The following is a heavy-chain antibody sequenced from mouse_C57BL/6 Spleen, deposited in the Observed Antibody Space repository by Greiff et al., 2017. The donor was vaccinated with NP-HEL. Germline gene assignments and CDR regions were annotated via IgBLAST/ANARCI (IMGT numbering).Heavy chain of an antibody. Sequence: QVQLKESGAELVRPGASVTLSCKASGYTFTDYEMHWVKQTPVHGLEWIGAIDPETGGTAYNQKFKGKAILTADKSSSTAYMELRSLTSEDSAVYYCTRYGNYPFGYWGQGTTLTVSS. CDR2: IDPETGGT. D-gene: IGHD2-1*01. CDR3: TRYGNYPFGY. V-gene: IGHV1-15*01. J-gene: IGHJ2*01. CDR1: GYTFTDYE.